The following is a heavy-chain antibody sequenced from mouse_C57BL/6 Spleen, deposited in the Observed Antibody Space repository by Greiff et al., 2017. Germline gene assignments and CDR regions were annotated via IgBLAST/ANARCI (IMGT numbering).Heavy chain of an antibody. CDR3: ARSPYYGSSYDWYFDV. CDR1: GYTFTSYW. V-gene: IGHV1-64*01. Sequence: QVQLQQPGAELVKPGASVKLSCKASGYTFTSYWMHWVKQRPGQGLEWIGMIHPNSGSTNYNEKFKSKATLTVDKSSSTAYMQLSSLTSEDSAVXYCARSPYYGSSYDWYFDVWGTGTTVTVSS. J-gene: IGHJ1*03. D-gene: IGHD1-1*01. CDR2: IHPNSGST.